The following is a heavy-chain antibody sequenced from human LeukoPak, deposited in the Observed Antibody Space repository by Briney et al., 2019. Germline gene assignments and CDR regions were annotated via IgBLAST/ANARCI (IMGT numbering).Heavy chain of an antibody. CDR1: GGSISSYY. Sequence: ETLSLTCTVSGGSISSYYWSWIRQPPGKGLEWIGYIYYSGGTNYNPSLKSRVTISVDTSKNQFSLKLSSVTAADTAVYYCARDFWSGYENTDAFDIRGQGTMVTVSS. J-gene: IGHJ3*02. V-gene: IGHV4-59*01. CDR3: ARDFWSGYENTDAFDI. D-gene: IGHD3-3*01. CDR2: IYYSGGT.